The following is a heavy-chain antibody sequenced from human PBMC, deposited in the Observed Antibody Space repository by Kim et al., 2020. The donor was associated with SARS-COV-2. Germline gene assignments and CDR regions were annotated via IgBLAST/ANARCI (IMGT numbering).Heavy chain of an antibody. J-gene: IGHJ4*02. Sequence: SETLSLTCAVYGGSFSGYYWSWIRQPPGKGLEWIGEINHSGSTNYNPSLKSRVTISVDTSKNQFSLKLSSVTAADTAVYYCARAFHRTRFGVVIITHQFDYWGQGTLVTVSS. V-gene: IGHV4-34*01. CDR1: GGSFSGYY. CDR3: ARAFHRTRFGVVIITHQFDY. D-gene: IGHD3-3*01. CDR2: INHSGST.